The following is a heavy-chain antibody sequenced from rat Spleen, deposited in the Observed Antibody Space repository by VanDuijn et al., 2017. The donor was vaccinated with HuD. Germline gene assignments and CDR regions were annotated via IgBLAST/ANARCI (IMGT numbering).Heavy chain of an antibody. Sequence: EVRLVESGGGLEQPGRSLKLSCAASGFTFSDFDMAWVRQTPTKGLEWVASISTGGGNTYYRDSVKGRFTISRDNAKNTQYLQMDSLQSEDTATYYCARHGRGERTYYYVLDAWGQGASVTVSS. CDR1: GFTFSDFD. CDR2: ISTGGGNT. CDR3: ARHGRGERTYYYVLDA. J-gene: IGHJ4*01. D-gene: IGHD4-3*01. V-gene: IGHV5S14*01.